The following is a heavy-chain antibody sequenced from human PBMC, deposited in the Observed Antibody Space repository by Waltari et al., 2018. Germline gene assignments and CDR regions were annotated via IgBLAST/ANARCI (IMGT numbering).Heavy chain of an antibody. CDR1: GFTFSSYF. D-gene: IGHD6-13*01. J-gene: IGHJ4*02. CDR3: ARDSRGARDY. CDR2: ISSSSSTI. Sequence: EVQLVESGGGLVQPGGSLRLSCAASGFTFSSYFMNWVRQAPGKGLEGVSYISSSSSTIYYADSVKGRFTISRDNAKNSLYLQMNSLRAEDTAVYYCARDSRGARDYWGQGTLVTVSS. V-gene: IGHV3-48*01.